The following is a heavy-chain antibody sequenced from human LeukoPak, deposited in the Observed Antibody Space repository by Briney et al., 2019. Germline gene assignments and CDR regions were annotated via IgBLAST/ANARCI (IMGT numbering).Heavy chain of an antibody. V-gene: IGHV3-9*01. CDR2: ISWNSGSI. D-gene: IGHD3-22*01. CDR3: VKDAGYYDSSGSPSDY. J-gene: IGHJ4*02. CDR1: GFTFDDYA. Sequence: GGSLRLSCAASGFTFDDYAMHWVRQAPGKGLEWVSGISWNSGSIDYADSVKGRFTISRDNAKNSLYLQMNSLRVEDTALYYCVKDAGYYDSSGSPSDYWGQGTLVTVSS.